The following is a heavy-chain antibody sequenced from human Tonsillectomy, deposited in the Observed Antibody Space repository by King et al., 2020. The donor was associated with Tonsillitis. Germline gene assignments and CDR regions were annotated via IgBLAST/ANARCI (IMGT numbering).Heavy chain of an antibody. CDR1: GFTVSTND. D-gene: IGHD6-19*01. CDR2: IYSGGST. J-gene: IGHJ6*03. V-gene: IGHV3-53*04. Sequence: VQLVESGGGLVRPGGSLRLSCAASGFTVSTNDMTWVRQAPGKGLEWVSVIYSGGSTYCADSVKGRFTISRHNSKNTLYLQMDSLRTEDTAVYYCARGREEWLDYYYYYMDVWGKGTTVTVSS. CDR3: ARGREEWLDYYYYYMDV.